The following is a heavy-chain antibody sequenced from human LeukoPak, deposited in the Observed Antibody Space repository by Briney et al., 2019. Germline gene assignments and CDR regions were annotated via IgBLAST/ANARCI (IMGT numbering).Heavy chain of an antibody. V-gene: IGHV3-7*01. CDR2: IKHDGSDK. CDR3: ARHCSGGGCDGAFDY. J-gene: IGHJ4*02. Sequence: GGSLRLSCAASGFTFSRYWMTWVRQAPGEGLEWVANIKHDGSDKYYVDSVKGRFTISRDNTKNSLYLQMNSLTADDTALYYCARHCSGGGCDGAFDYWAQGTLVTVSS. CDR1: GFTFSRYW. D-gene: IGHD2-15*01.